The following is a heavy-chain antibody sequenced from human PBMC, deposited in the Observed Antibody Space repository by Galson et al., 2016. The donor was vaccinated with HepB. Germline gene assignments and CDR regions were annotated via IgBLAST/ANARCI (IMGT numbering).Heavy chain of an antibody. Sequence: ETLSLTCTVSGGSISSGYYWGWIRQPPGKGLEWIGHIYYSGTATYNPSLKSRVSISVDTSNDQFSLKLNSVTAADTAVYYCARTSDLDSWGQGTLVTISS. D-gene: IGHD2-2*01. CDR3: ARTSDLDS. CDR1: GGSISSGYY. J-gene: IGHJ4*02. CDR2: IYYSGTA. V-gene: IGHV4-39*07.